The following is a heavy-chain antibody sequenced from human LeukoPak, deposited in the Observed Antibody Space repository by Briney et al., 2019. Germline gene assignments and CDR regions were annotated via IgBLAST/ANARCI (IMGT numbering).Heavy chain of an antibody. Sequence: PSETLSLTCSVSGDSISTSSYYWGWIRQPPGKGLEWIGTIYYSGSTYYNPSLTSQVTISVDTSKNQFSLKLSSVTAADTAVYYCARLNVSSGWFRAEYFQHWGQGTLVTVSS. D-gene: IGHD6-19*01. CDR3: ARLNVSSGWFRAEYFQH. CDR2: IYYSGST. J-gene: IGHJ1*01. V-gene: IGHV4-39*01. CDR1: GDSISTSSYY.